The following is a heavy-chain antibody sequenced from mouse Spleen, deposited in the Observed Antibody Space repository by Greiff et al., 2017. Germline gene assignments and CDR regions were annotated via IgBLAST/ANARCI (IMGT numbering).Heavy chain of an antibody. V-gene: IGHV1-69*01. Sequence: QVQLQQPGAELVMPGASVKLSCKASGYTFTSYWMHWVKQRPGQGLEWIGEIDPSDSYTNYNQKFKGKATLTVDKSSSTAYMQLSSLTSEDSAVYYCARLGPHFAYWGQGTLVTVSA. CDR2: IDPSDSYT. CDR3: ARLGPHFAY. J-gene: IGHJ3*01. CDR1: GYTFTSYW.